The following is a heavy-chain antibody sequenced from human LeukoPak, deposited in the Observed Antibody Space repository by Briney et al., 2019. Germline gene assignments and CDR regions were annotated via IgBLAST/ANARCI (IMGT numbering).Heavy chain of an antibody. D-gene: IGHD4-11*01. Sequence: SETLSLTCSVSGDSIISGDHYWSWIRQPPGKGLEWIGYIYYSGSTYYNPSLKSRVTVSVDTSKNQFSLKLSSVTAADTAVYYCARDTATTSCWFDPWGQGTLVTVSS. CDR3: ARDTATTSCWFDP. V-gene: IGHV4-30-4*08. J-gene: IGHJ5*02. CDR2: IYYSGST. CDR1: GDSIISGDHY.